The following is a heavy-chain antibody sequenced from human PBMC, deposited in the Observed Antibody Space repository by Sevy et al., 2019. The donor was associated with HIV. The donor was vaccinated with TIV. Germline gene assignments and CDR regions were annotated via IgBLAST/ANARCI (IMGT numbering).Heavy chain of an antibody. Sequence: ASVKVSCKTTGYIFSDYNMHWVRQAPGQGLEWMALINPNSGVTIYAHNFRGRVSVARDTSMSTAYMELSGLTCDDTAVYYCVRANINAFWTLLSFDIWGQGTMVTVSS. J-gene: IGHJ3*02. CDR1: GYIFSDYN. CDR2: INPNSGVT. D-gene: IGHD3-3*01. V-gene: IGHV1-2*06. CDR3: VRANINAFWTLLSFDI.